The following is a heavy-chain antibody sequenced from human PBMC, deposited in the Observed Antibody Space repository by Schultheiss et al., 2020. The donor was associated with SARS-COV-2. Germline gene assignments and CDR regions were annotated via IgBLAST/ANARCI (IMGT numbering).Heavy chain of an antibody. CDR1: GFTFSNAW. Sequence: GGSLRLSCAASGFTFSNAWMSWVRQAPGKGLEWVGRIKSKTDGGTTDYAAPVKGRFTISRDNSKNTLYLQMNSLRAEDTAVYYCASSLIVVVPAATDYWGQGTLVTVSS. D-gene: IGHD2-2*01. J-gene: IGHJ4*02. CDR3: ASSLIVVVPAATDY. CDR2: IKSKTDGGTT. V-gene: IGHV3-15*01.